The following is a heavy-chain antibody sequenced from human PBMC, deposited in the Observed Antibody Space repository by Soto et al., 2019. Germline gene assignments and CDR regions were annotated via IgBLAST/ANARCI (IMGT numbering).Heavy chain of an antibody. V-gene: IGHV3-23*01. CDR2: GGQDGTP. CDR3: AKDMRPDGVWDFGH. J-gene: IGHJ4*02. D-gene: IGHD4-17*01. CDR1: GFTFSTYT. Sequence: EVQLLESGGGLVQPGGSLRLSCAASGFTFSTYTMAWVRQAPGRGPEWVSGGGQDGTPYYADSVKGRFTVSRDNSRTSVDLEMIALRGEDTAVYYCAKDMRPDGVWDFGHWGQGTLVTVSS.